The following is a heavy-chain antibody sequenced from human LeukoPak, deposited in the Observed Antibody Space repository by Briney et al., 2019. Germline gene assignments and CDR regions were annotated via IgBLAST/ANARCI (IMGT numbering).Heavy chain of an antibody. CDR2: IYYSGST. CDR3: ARGGGHNYYGSDTGI. V-gene: IGHV4-59*01. Sequence: SETLSLTCTVSGGSISSYYWSWIRQPPGKGLEWIGYIYYSGSTNYNPSLKSRVTISVDTSKNQFSLKLSSVTAADMAVYYCARGGGHNYYGSDTGIWGQGTMVTVSS. CDR1: GGSISSYY. D-gene: IGHD3-10*01. J-gene: IGHJ3*02.